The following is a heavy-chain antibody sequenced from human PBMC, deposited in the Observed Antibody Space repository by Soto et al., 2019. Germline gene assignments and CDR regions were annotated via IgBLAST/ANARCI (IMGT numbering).Heavy chain of an antibody. CDR1: GYTFTGYY. Sequence: ASVKVSCKASGYTFTGYYMHWVRQAPGQGLEWMGWINPNSGGTNYAQKFQGRVTMTRDTSISTAYMGLSRLRSDDTAVYYCAREGVVDIVATIRGFDYWGQGTLVTVSS. CDR3: AREGVVDIVATIRGFDY. V-gene: IGHV1-2*02. D-gene: IGHD5-12*01. J-gene: IGHJ4*02. CDR2: INPNSGGT.